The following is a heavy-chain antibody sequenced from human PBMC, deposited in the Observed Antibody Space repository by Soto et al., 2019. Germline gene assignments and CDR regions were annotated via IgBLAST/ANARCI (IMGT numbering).Heavy chain of an antibody. CDR3: AKDLIFGAFDY. J-gene: IGHJ4*02. D-gene: IGHD3-3*01. CDR1: GFTFSSYG. CDR2: ISYDGSNK. Sequence: QVQLVESGGGVVQPGRSLRLSCAASGFTFSSYGMHWVRQAPGKGLEWVAVISYDGSNKYYADSVKGRFTISRDNSKNTLYLQMTSLRAEDTAVYYCAKDLIFGAFDYWVQGTLVTVSS. V-gene: IGHV3-30*18.